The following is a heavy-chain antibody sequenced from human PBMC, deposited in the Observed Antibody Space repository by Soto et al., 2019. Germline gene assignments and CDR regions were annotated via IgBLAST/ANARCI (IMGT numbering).Heavy chain of an antibody. CDR1: GGSFSGYY. J-gene: IGHJ4*02. Sequence: PSETLSLTCAVYGGSFSGYYWSWIRQPPGKGLEWIGEINHSGSTNYNPSLKSRVTISADTSKNQFSLKLSSVTAADTAVYYCARAYGDYFEYYFDYWGQGTLVTVS. CDR2: INHSGST. CDR3: ARAYGDYFEYYFDY. D-gene: IGHD4-17*01. V-gene: IGHV4-34*01.